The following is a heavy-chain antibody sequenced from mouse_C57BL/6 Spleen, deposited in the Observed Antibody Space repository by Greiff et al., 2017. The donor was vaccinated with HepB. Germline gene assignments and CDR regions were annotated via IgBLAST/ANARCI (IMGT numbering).Heavy chain of an antibody. D-gene: IGHD2-1*01. J-gene: IGHJ4*01. CDR2: IYPGSGST. CDR1: GYTFTSYW. CDR3: ARNCNSLYYAMDY. V-gene: IGHV1-55*01. Sequence: VQLQQPGAELVKPGASVKMSCKASGYTFTSYWITWVKQRPGQGLEWIGHIYPGSGSTNYNEKFKSKATLTVDTSSSTAYMQLSSLTSEDSAVYYCARNCNSLYYAMDYWGQGTSVTVSS.